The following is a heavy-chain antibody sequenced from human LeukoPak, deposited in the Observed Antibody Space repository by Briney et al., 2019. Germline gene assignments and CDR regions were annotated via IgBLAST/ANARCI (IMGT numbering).Heavy chain of an antibody. J-gene: IGHJ4*02. CDR2: ISSTSNYI. Sequence: GGSLRLSRAASGFTFSSYSMNWVRQAPGKGLEWVSSISSTSNYIYYADSVKGRFTISRDNAKNSLYLQMNSLRAEDTAVYYCARGTVGDYFDYWGQGTLVTVSS. V-gene: IGHV3-21*01. CDR3: ARGTVGDYFDY. CDR1: GFTFSSYS. D-gene: IGHD4-11*01.